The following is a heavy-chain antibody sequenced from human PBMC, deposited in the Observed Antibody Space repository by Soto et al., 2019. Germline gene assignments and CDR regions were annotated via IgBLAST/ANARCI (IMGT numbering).Heavy chain of an antibody. J-gene: IGHJ4*02. CDR2: ISWNSGSI. D-gene: IGHD6-19*01. CDR1: GFTFDDYA. CDR3: AKDMTGSGWYLEY. V-gene: IGHV3-9*01. Sequence: GGSLRLSCAASGFTFDDYAMHWVRQAPGKGLEWVSGISWNSGSIGYADSVKGRFTISRDNAKNSLYLQMNSLRAEDTALYYSAKDMTGSGWYLEYWGQGTLVTVSS.